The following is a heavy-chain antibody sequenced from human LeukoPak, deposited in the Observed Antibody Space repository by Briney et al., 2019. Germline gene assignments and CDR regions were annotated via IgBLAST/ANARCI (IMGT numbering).Heavy chain of an antibody. Sequence: GGSLRLSCAASGFTFSSYGMHWVRQAPGKGLEWVSYISSSGSTIYYADSVKGRFTISRDNAKNSLYLQMNSLRAEDTAVYYCARDRIAARFPYYFDYWGQGTLVTVSS. CDR3: ARDRIAARFPYYFDY. V-gene: IGHV3-48*01. CDR2: ISSSGSTI. J-gene: IGHJ4*02. CDR1: GFTFSSYG. D-gene: IGHD6-6*01.